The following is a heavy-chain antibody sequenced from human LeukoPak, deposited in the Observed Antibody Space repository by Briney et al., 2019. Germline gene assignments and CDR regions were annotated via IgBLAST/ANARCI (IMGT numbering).Heavy chain of an antibody. Sequence: SETLSLTCTVSGGSISDYYWSWIRQPPGKGLEWIGYFSNSGTNNYNPSLKGRVTMSVDTSKNQFSLKLSSVTAADTAVYYCARSYYDSSGYTPAIDYWGQGTLVTVSS. CDR2: FSNSGTN. J-gene: IGHJ4*02. CDR3: ARSYYDSSGYTPAIDY. V-gene: IGHV4-59*12. D-gene: IGHD3-22*01. CDR1: GGSISDYY.